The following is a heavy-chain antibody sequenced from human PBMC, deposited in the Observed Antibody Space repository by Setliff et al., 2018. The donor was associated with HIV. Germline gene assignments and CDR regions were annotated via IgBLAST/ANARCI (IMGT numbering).Heavy chain of an antibody. D-gene: IGHD3-22*01. CDR3: ARQIWNESPGYGFDP. CDR1: AASIRSHY. J-gene: IGHJ5*02. Sequence: SETLSLTCTVSAASIRSHYWSWIRQTPGKGLQWIGLIYYTGIPTYNPSLEGRITMSVDRSKNQFSLRLTSVTAADTAVYYCARQIWNESPGYGFDPWGQGTLVTVSS. CDR2: IYYTGIP. V-gene: IGHV4-59*08.